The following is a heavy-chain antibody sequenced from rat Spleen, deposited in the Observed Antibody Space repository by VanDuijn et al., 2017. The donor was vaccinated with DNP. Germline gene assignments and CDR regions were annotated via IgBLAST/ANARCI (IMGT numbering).Heavy chain of an antibody. CDR1: GFNFNDNW. V-gene: IGHV5-31*01. CDR3: TRENYYDGRYYPFDY. Sequence: EVKLVESGGGLVQPGKSLKLSCAASGFNFNDNWMSWIRQAPGKGLEWVASITNTGGSIYYPDSVKGRFTISRDNAQNPLYLQMNSLRSEDTATYYCTRENYYDGRYYPFDYRGQGVMVTVSS. J-gene: IGHJ2*01. CDR2: ITNTGGSI. D-gene: IGHD1-12*02.